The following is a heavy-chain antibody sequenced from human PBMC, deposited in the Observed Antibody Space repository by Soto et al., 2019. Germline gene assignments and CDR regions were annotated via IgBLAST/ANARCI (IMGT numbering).Heavy chain of an antibody. CDR2: FRTGGDGGTT. J-gene: IGHJ4*02. Sequence: GGSLRLSCAASGFTFSSYSMSWVRQAPGKGLEWVSGFRTGGDGGTTYYADSVKGRFTISRDNSKNTLFLQRNSLRVEDTAIYYCAKKVNSGPGSQYFDYWGQGTLVTVSS. CDR1: GFTFSSYS. CDR3: AKKVNSGPGSQYFDY. D-gene: IGHD3-10*01. V-gene: IGHV3-23*01.